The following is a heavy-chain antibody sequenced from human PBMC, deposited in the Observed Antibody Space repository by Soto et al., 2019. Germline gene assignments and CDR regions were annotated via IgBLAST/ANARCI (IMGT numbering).Heavy chain of an antibody. CDR2: ISSSSSYI. D-gene: IGHD2-15*01. CDR1: GFTFSSYN. J-gene: IGHJ3*02. Sequence: GGSLRLSCAASGFTFSSYNMNWVRQAPGKGLEWVSSISSSSSYISYADSGKGRFTISRDNAKNSLYLQMNSLRAEDTAVYYCTGVDIVVVVAAIAFDIWGQGTMVTVSS. V-gene: IGHV3-21*01. CDR3: TGVDIVVVVAAIAFDI.